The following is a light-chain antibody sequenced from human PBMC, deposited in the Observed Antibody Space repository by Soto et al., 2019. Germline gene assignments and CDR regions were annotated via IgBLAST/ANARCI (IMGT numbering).Light chain of an antibody. Sequence: DLVMTQTPLSLSVTPGQPASISCKSSQSLLHSDGKTYLYWYLQKPGQPPQLLIYEVSNRFSGXXXXXXXXXXXXXXXXXIXRVEAEDVGVYYCMQSIQLPLTFGGGTKVEIK. CDR3: MQSIQLPLT. CDR2: EVS. V-gene: IGKV2D-29*01. CDR1: QSLLHSDGKTY. J-gene: IGKJ4*01.